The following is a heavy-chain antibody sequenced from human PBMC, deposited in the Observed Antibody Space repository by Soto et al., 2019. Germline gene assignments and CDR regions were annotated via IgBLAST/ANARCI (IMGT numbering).Heavy chain of an antibody. CDR1: GGSFSGYY. CDR2: INHSGST. Sequence: LSLTCAVYGGSFSGYYWSWIRQPPGKGLEWIGEINHSGSTNYNPSLKSRVTISVDTSKNQFSLKLSSVTAADTAVYYCARTFYGDYVDYYYYMDVWGKGTTVTVSS. J-gene: IGHJ6*03. CDR3: ARTFYGDYVDYYYYMDV. D-gene: IGHD4-17*01. V-gene: IGHV4-34*01.